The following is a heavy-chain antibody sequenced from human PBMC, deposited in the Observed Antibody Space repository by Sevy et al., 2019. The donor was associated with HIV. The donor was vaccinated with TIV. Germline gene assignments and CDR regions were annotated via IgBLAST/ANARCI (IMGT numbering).Heavy chain of an antibody. D-gene: IGHD6-19*01. CDR1: GFTFDDYA. CDR2: VSWNSGSI. J-gene: IGHJ3*02. V-gene: IGHV3-9*01. Sequence: GGSLRLSCAVSGFTFDDYAMHWVRQAPGKGLEWVSGVSWNSGSIGYADSVQGRFTNSRDNGKNSLYLQMNSLRAEDTALYYCAKAVFVTVPGRGAFDIWGQGTMVTVSS. CDR3: AKAVFVTVPGRGAFDI.